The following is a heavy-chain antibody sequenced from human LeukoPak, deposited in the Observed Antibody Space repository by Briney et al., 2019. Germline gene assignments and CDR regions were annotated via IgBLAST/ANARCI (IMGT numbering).Heavy chain of an antibody. CDR2: ISGSGDNT. CDR1: GFTFSSYA. Sequence: PGGSLRLSCAAFGFTFSSYAMSWVRQAPGKGLEWVSAISGSGDNTYYADSVKGRFTISRDNSKNTLYLQMNSLRAEDTAVYYCAKGGRSFYGLFDYWGQGTLVTVSS. CDR3: AKGGRSFYGLFDY. D-gene: IGHD2/OR15-2a*01. V-gene: IGHV3-23*01. J-gene: IGHJ4*02.